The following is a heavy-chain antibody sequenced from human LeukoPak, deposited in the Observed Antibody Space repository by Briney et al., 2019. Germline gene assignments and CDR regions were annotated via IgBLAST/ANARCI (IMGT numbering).Heavy chain of an antibody. CDR2: IKSKADGETP. V-gene: IGHV3-15*01. Sequence: PGGSLRLSCAASGFTFTNAWMTWVRQAPGKGLEWVGRIKSKADGETPDYAAHVKGRFTMSRDDSKATLYLFMNGLKAEDTAVYYCTTDLGVTMIRGVLVYWGQGALVTVSS. J-gene: IGHJ4*02. D-gene: IGHD3-10*01. CDR3: TTDLGVTMIRGVLVY. CDR1: GFTFTNAW.